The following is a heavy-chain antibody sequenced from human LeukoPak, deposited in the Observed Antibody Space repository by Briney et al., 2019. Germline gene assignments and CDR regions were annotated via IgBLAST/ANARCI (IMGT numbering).Heavy chain of an antibody. CDR2: ISYDGSNK. CDR1: GFTFSSYG. D-gene: IGHD6-19*01. Sequence: PGGSLRLSCAASGFTFSSYGMHWVRQAPGKGLEWVAVISYDGSNKYYADSVEGRFTISRDNSKNTLYLQMNSLRAEDTAVYYCAKEKSLAVAGPYYYYYGMDVWGKGTTVTVSS. V-gene: IGHV3-30*18. CDR3: AKEKSLAVAGPYYYYYGMDV. J-gene: IGHJ6*04.